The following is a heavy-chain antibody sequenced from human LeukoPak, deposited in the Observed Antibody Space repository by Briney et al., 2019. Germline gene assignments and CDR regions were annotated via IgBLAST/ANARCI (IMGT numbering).Heavy chain of an antibody. CDR2: ISSSSSYI. V-gene: IGHV3-21*01. Sequence: GGSLRLSCAASGFTFNTYTMNWVRQAPGKGLEWVSSISSSSSYIYYADSVKGRFTISRDNAKNSLYLQMNSLRAEDTAVYYCARGFGNEFDYWGQGTLVTVSS. CDR3: ARGFGNEFDY. CDR1: GFTFNTYT. D-gene: IGHD3-10*01. J-gene: IGHJ4*02.